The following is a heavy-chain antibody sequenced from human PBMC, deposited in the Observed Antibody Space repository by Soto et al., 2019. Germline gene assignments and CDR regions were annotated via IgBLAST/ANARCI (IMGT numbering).Heavy chain of an antibody. Sequence: QLQLPESGPGLVKPSETLSLTCTVSGGSITSSRFYWGWIRQPPGKGLDWLASIFSGGNTYYTPTPKSRGTTSVDTVKLQFSLSLTSVTAADTAVYYCARNYYGSGCAFDIWGQGTMVTVAA. CDR2: IFSGGNT. D-gene: IGHD3-10*01. J-gene: IGHJ3*02. CDR1: GGSITSSRFY. V-gene: IGHV4-39*01. CDR3: ARNYYGSGCAFDI.